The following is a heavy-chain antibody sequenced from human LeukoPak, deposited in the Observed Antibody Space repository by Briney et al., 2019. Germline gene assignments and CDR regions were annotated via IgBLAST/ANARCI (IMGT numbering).Heavy chain of an antibody. Sequence: GGSLRLSCAASGFTFGSYSMNWVRQAPGKGLEWVSSISSSSSYIYYADSVKGRFTISRDNAKNSLYLQMNSLRAEDTAVYYCARDAGYYYGPFDAFDIWGQGTMVTVSS. D-gene: IGHD3-10*01. CDR1: GFTFGSYS. V-gene: IGHV3-21*01. J-gene: IGHJ3*02. CDR2: ISSSSSYI. CDR3: ARDAGYYYGPFDAFDI.